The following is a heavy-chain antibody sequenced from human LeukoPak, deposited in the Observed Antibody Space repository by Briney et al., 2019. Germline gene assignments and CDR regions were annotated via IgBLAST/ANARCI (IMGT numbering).Heavy chain of an antibody. J-gene: IGHJ4*02. Sequence: PGGSLRLSCEASGFTFSTYGMHWVRQAPGKGLEWVAFIRYDGSNKYYADSVKGRFTISRDNSKNTLYVQMNSLRAEDTAVYYCAKDLRGYSNGYSVHYRGQGTLVPVSS. D-gene: IGHD5-18*01. CDR3: AKDLRGYSNGYSVHY. CDR1: GFTFSTYG. CDR2: IRYDGSNK. V-gene: IGHV3-30*02.